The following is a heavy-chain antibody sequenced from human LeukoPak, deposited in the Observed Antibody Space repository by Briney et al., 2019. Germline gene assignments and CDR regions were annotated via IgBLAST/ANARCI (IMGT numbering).Heavy chain of an antibody. CDR1: GFTFSSYS. CDR3: ARARVAREGAFDY. CDR2: ISSSSSYI. V-gene: IGHV3-21*01. D-gene: IGHD3-3*01. Sequence: GGSLRLSCAASGFTFSSYSMNWVRQAPGKGLEWVSSISSSSSYIYYADSVKGRFTISRDNAKHSLYLQMNSLRAEDTAVYYCARARVAREGAFDYWGQGTLVTVSS. J-gene: IGHJ4*02.